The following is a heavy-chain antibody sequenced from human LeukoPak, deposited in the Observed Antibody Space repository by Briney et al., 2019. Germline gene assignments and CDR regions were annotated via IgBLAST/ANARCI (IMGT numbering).Heavy chain of an antibody. V-gene: IGHV1-2*02. D-gene: IGHD3-10*01. CDR3: ARITMVRGVTPGP. Sequence: GASVKVSCKASGYTFTGYYMHWVRQAPGQGLEWMGWINPNSGGTNYAQKFQGRVTMTRDTSISTAYMELSRLRSDDTAVYYCARITMVRGVTPGPWGQGTLVTVSS. CDR1: GYTFTGYY. CDR2: INPNSGGT. J-gene: IGHJ5*02.